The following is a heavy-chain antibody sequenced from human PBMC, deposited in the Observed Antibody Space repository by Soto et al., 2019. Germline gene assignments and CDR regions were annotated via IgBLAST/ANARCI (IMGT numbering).Heavy chain of an antibody. J-gene: IGHJ1*01. CDR1: GFTVSSNY. CDR2: IYSGGSR. V-gene: IGHV3-53*01. D-gene: IGHD3-22*01. CDR3: ARDRVESGYPEYFQH. Sequence: EVQLVESGGGLIQPGGSLRLSCAASGFTVSSNYMSWVRQAPGKGLEWVSVIYSGGSRYYADSVKGRFTISRDNSKNTLDLKMNSLRAEDTAVYYCARDRVESGYPEYFQHWGQGTLVTVSS.